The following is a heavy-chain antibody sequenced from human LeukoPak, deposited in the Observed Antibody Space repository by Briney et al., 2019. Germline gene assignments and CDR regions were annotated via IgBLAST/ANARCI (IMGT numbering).Heavy chain of an antibody. CDR1: GYTFANYY. CDR3: ARGGSLAAAPHLYYFDY. D-gene: IGHD6-19*01. Sequence: ASVKVSCKSSGYTFANYYLHWVRQAPGQGLEWMGIINPVGGSTTYTQEFQGRVTMTRDTSTSTIYMDLSSLRSEDTAVYYCARGGSLAAAPHLYYFDYWGQGSLVTVSS. J-gene: IGHJ4*02. V-gene: IGHV1-46*01. CDR2: INPVGGST.